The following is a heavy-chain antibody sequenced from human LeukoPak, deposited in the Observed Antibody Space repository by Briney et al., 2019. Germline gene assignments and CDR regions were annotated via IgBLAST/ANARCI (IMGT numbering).Heavy chain of an antibody. CDR2: IKSKTAGGTT. J-gene: IGHJ4*02. CDR1: GFTFSDAW. CDR3: TTGGHYYGH. D-gene: IGHD3-16*01. Sequence: GSLRLSCAASGFTFSDAWMSWVRQAPGQGLEWVGRIKSKTAGGTTDYAAPVKGRFTISRDDSKNTLYLQMNGLKTEDTAVYYCTTGGHYYGHWGQGTLVTVSS. V-gene: IGHV3-15*01.